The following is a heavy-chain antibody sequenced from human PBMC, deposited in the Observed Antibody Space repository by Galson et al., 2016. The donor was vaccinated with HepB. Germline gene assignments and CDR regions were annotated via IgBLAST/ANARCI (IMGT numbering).Heavy chain of an antibody. D-gene: IGHD2-15*01. J-gene: IGHJ4*02. CDR1: GGSINNYS. Sequence: SETLSLTCTVSGGSINNYSWSWIRQPPGKGLEWIGYIYYSGSTNYNPSLKRRVTMSVDTSKNQFSLKLSSVTAADTAVYYCARFPSYCGGVSCSYDDDDYWGQGTLVTVSS. CDR2: IYYSGST. CDR3: ARFPSYCGGVSCSYDDDDY. V-gene: IGHV4-59*01.